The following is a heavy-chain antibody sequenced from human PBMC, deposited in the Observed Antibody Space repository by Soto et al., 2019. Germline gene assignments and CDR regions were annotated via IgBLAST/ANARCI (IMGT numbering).Heavy chain of an antibody. CDR1: GFTFSSYS. V-gene: IGHV3-30*18. D-gene: IGHD5-12*01. Sequence: GSLRLSCAASGFTFSSYSMNWVRQAPGKGLEWVASITNDRSNKFYADSVKGRFTISRDNSKNTLYLQMNSLRAEDTAVYYCAKDLDYPYYFDYWGQGTLVTVSS. J-gene: IGHJ4*02. CDR3: AKDLDYPYYFDY. CDR2: ITNDRSNK.